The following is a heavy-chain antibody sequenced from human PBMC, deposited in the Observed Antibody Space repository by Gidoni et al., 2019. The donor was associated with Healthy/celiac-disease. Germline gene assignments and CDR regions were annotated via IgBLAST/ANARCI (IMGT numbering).Heavy chain of an antibody. V-gene: IGHV4-39*01. CDR1: GCPISSSSYY. D-gene: IGHD5-12*01. Sequence: QLQLQASGPGLVKPSETLSLPCTVSGCPISSSSYYWGWIRQPPGKGLEWIGSIYYSGSTYYNPSLKSRVTISVDTSKNQFSLKLSSVTAADTAVYYCAQWMMTKNAFDIWGQGTMVTVSS. J-gene: IGHJ3*02. CDR2: IYYSGST. CDR3: AQWMMTKNAFDI.